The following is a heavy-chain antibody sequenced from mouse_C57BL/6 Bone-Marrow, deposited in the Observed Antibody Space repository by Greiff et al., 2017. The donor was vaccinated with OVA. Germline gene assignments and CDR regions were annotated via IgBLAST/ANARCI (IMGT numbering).Heavy chain of an antibody. Sequence: EVQVVESGGGLVKPGGSLKLSCAASGFTFSSYAMSWVRQTPEKRLEWVATISDGGSYTYYPDNVKGRFTISRDNAKNNLYLQMSHLKSEDTAMYYCARGTTVVATDFDVCGTGTTVTVSS. CDR2: ISDGGSYT. V-gene: IGHV5-4*01. CDR1: GFTFSSYA. D-gene: IGHD1-1*01. CDR3: ARGTTVVATDFDV. J-gene: IGHJ1*03.